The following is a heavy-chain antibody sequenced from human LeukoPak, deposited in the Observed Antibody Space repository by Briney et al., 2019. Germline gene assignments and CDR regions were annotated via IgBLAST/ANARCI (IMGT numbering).Heavy chain of an antibody. Sequence: ASVKVSCKASGYTFTGYYMHWVRQAPGQGLEWMGWINPNSGGTNYAQKFQGRVTMTRDTSISTAYMELSRLRSDDTAVYYCASYDSSGYYRYFDYWGQGTLVTVSS. CDR2: INPNSGGT. J-gene: IGHJ4*02. CDR3: ASYDSSGYYRYFDY. D-gene: IGHD3-22*01. CDR1: GYTFTGYY. V-gene: IGHV1-2*02.